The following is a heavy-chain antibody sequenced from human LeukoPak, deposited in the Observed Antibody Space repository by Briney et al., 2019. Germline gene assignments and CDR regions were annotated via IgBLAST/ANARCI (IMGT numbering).Heavy chain of an antibody. V-gene: IGHV4-39*01. D-gene: IGHD6-19*01. CDR1: GGSISSSRYY. J-gene: IGHJ2*01. CDR2: IYYSGST. Sequence: SETLSLTCTVSGGSISSSRYYWGWIRQPPGKGLEWIGSIYYSGSTYYNPSLKSRVTISVDTSKNQFSLKLSSVTAADTAMYYCARGGSGWYWYFDLWGRDTLVIVSS. CDR3: ARGGSGWYWYFDL.